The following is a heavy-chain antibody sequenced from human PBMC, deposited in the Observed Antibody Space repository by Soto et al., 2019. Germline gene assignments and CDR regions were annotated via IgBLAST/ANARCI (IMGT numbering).Heavy chain of an antibody. Sequence: VASVKVSCKASGYTFTSYAMHWVRQAPGQRLEWMGWINAGNGNTKYSQKFQGRVTITRDTSASTAYMELSSLRSEDTAVYYCARAIGYYDSSGPTHFDYWGQGTLVTVSS. CDR2: INAGNGNT. J-gene: IGHJ4*02. V-gene: IGHV1-3*01. D-gene: IGHD3-22*01. CDR1: GYTFTSYA. CDR3: ARAIGYYDSSGPTHFDY.